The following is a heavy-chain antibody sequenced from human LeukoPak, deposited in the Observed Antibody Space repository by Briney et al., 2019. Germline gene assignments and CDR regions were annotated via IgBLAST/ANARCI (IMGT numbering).Heavy chain of an antibody. CDR2: ISDPRSGSQT. J-gene: IGHJ4*02. V-gene: IGHV3-23*01. Sequence: GGSLRLSCAASGFTFSSYTMNWVRQALGQGLEWLSTISDPRSGSQTHYADSVNGRFTIHRDDSQNTVYQQPDSLRDEHTAVYYCTTRLQHPVDCWGQGTQVTVSS. CDR3: TTRLQHPVDC. CDR1: GFTFSSYT. D-gene: IGHD2-15*01.